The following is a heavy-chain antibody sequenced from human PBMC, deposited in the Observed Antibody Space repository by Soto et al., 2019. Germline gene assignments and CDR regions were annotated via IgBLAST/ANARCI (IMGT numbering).Heavy chain of an antibody. V-gene: IGHV3-43*01. D-gene: IGHD2-2*01. J-gene: IGHJ6*02. CDR1: GFTFDDYT. Sequence: EVQLVESGGAVVQPGGSLRLSCAASGFTFDDYTMHWVRQAPGKGLEWVSLISWDGGSTYYADSVKGRFTISRDNSKNSLYLQRNSLRTEDTALYYCAKDTGYCSSTSCLGGYYYYYGMDVWGQGTTVTVSS. CDR2: ISWDGGST. CDR3: AKDTGYCSSTSCLGGYYYYYGMDV.